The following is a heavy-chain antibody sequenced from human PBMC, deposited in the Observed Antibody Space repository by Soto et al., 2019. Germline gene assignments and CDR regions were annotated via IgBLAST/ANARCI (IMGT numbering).Heavy chain of an antibody. J-gene: IGHJ4*02. D-gene: IGHD2-2*01. V-gene: IGHV1-18*01. Sequence: QVHLVQSGAEVKKPGASVKVSCKASGYTFITFGISWVRQAPGQGLEWMGWITPYNGKTNYEQKVQDRVTMTTDTSTGTAYMELRSLRSDDSAVYYCARDTSHYFDHWGQGTLVTVSS. CDR3: ARDTSHYFDH. CDR1: GYTFITFG. CDR2: ITPYNGKT.